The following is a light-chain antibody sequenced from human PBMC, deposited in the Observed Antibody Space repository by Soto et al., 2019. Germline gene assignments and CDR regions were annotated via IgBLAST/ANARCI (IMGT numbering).Light chain of an antibody. CDR1: QSISSSY. CDR2: GAS. J-gene: IGKJ5*01. V-gene: IGKV3-20*01. CDR3: QLYGISPH. Sequence: EIVLTQSPGTLSLSPGERATLSCRASQSISSSYLAWYQQKPGQAPRLLIYGASIRATGIPDRFSGSASGTDFTLTINRLEPEDFAVYYCQLYGISPHFGQGTRLEIK.